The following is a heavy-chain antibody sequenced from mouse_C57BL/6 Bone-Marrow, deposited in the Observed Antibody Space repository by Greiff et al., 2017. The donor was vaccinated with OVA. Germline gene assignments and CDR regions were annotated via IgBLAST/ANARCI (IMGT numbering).Heavy chain of an antibody. Sequence: VQLQQSGTVLARPGASVKMSCKTSGYTFTSYWMHWVKQRPGQGLEWIGAIYPGNSDTSYNQKFKGKAKLTAVTSASTAYMELSSLTSEDSAVYYCARITTAVATGGAMDYWGQGTSVTVSS. D-gene: IGHD1-1*01. J-gene: IGHJ4*01. CDR1: GYTFTSYW. CDR2: IYPGNSDT. V-gene: IGHV1-5*01. CDR3: ARITTAVATGGAMDY.